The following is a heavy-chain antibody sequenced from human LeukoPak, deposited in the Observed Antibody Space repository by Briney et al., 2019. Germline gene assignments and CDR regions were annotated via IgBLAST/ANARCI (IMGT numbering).Heavy chain of an antibody. Sequence: GGSLRLSCAASGFTFSSYAMSWVRQAPGKGLERVSAISDSGGNTYYADSVKGRFTISRDNSKNTLYLQMNSLRAEDTAVYYCAKDAAYYYDSSGYFDYWGQGTLVTVSS. V-gene: IGHV3-23*01. CDR1: GFTFSSYA. J-gene: IGHJ4*02. D-gene: IGHD3-22*01. CDR3: AKDAAYYYDSSGYFDY. CDR2: ISDSGGNT.